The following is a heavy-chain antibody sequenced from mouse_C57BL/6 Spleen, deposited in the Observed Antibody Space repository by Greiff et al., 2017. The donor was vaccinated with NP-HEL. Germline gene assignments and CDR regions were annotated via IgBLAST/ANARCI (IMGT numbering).Heavy chain of an antibody. V-gene: IGHV1-62-2*01. D-gene: IGHD1-1*01. CDR2: FYPGSGSI. CDR3: ARHEDGDYYGSPYAMDY. J-gene: IGHJ4*01. Sequence: VKLQESGAELVKPGASVKLSCKASGYTFTEYTIHWVKQRSGQGLEWIGWFYPGSGSIKYNEKFKDKATLTADKSSSTVYMELSRLTSEDSAVYFCARHEDGDYYGSPYAMDYWGQGTSVTVSS. CDR1: GYTFTEYT.